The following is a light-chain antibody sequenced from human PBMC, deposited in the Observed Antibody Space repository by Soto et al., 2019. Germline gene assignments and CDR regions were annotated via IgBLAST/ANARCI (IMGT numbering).Light chain of an antibody. Sequence: EIVFTQSPGTPSLSPGERATLSCRASQSVGNNLAWYQQKPGQAPRLLIYGASTRATGIPARFSGSGSGTEFTLTISSLQSEDFAVYYCQQYNSWPPITFGQGTRLEIK. CDR3: QQYNSWPPIT. J-gene: IGKJ5*01. V-gene: IGKV3D-15*01. CDR1: QSVGNN. CDR2: GAS.